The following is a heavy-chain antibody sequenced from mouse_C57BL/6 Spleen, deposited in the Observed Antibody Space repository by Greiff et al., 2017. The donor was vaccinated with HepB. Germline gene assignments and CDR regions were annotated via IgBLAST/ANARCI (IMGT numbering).Heavy chain of an antibody. CDR3: ARGRYGYYFDY. Sequence: QVQLQQSGAELVRPGSSVKLSCKASGYTFTSYWMDWVKQRPGQGLEWIGNIYPSDSETHYNQKFKDKATLTVDKSSSTAYMQLSSLTSEDSAVYYCARGRYGYYFDYWGQGTTLTVSS. D-gene: IGHD1-1*01. J-gene: IGHJ2*01. CDR2: IYPSDSET. V-gene: IGHV1-61*01. CDR1: GYTFTSYW.